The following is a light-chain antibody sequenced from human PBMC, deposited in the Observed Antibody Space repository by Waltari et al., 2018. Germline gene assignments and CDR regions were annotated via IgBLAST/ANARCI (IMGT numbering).Light chain of an antibody. J-gene: IGLJ2*01. Sequence: QSALTQPASVSGSPGQSIPIPCTGTSSDVGSYDYVSWYQQHPRKAPKFIIYDVSKRPSGVSSRFSGSNAGNTASLTISGLQAEDEADYYCCSYAGSVTVLFGGGTKLTVL. CDR1: SSDVGSYDY. CDR3: CSYAGSVTVL. CDR2: DVS. V-gene: IGLV2-23*01.